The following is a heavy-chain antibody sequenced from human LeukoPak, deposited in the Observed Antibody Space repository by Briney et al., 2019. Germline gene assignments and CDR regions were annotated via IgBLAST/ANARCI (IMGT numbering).Heavy chain of an antibody. CDR1: GGSISSGGYS. D-gene: IGHD4-17*01. J-gene: IGHJ2*01. Sequence: SETLSLTCAVSGGSISSGGYSWSWIRQHPGKGLEWIGYTYYSGSTYYNPSLKSRVTISVDTSKNQFSLKLSSVTAADTAVYYCARDGYGDPWYFDLWGRGTLVTVSS. V-gene: IGHV4-31*11. CDR3: ARDGYGDPWYFDL. CDR2: TYYSGST.